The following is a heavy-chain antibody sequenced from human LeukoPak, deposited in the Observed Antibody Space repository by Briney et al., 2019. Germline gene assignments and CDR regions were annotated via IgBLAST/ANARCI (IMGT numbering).Heavy chain of an antibody. CDR3: ASNTGTVFDY. Sequence: SETLSLTCTVSGDFITAYYWSWIRQPPGKGLEWLGYVYYTGSTEFNPSLRSRVTISLEMSKHQFSLNLTSVTAADTAVYYCASNTGTVFDYWGQGALVTVSS. V-gene: IGHV4-59*01. CDR1: GDFITAYY. J-gene: IGHJ4*02. CDR2: VYYTGST. D-gene: IGHD7-27*01.